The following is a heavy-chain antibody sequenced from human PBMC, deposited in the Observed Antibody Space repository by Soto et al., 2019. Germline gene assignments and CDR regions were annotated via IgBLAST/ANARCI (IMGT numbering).Heavy chain of an antibody. J-gene: IGHJ1*01. CDR1: GGSISSGGYY. CDR2: IYYSGST. Sequence: QVQLQESGPGLVKPSQTLSLTCTVSGGSISSGGYYWSWIRQHPGKGLECIGYIYYSGSTYYNPSLKSIVTISVDTSKIQFSLKLSSVTAADTAVYYCASAYYDSSGYYFGYFQHWGQGTLVTVSS. CDR3: ASAYYDSSGYYFGYFQH. V-gene: IGHV4-31*01. D-gene: IGHD3-22*01.